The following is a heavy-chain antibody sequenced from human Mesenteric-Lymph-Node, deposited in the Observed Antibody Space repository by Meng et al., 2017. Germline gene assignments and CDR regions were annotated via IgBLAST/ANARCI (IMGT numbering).Heavy chain of an antibody. CDR3: VRELYEPRGH. J-gene: IGHJ4*02. CDR2: IYSGGST. D-gene: IGHD2-2*02. Sequence: GLLGGSGGGLVQPGGSLRLSCAASGFTFSSYWMHWARQAPGKGLEWVSVIYSGGSTYYADSVKGRFTISRDNSRNTVYLQMNSLRADDTAVYYCVRELYEPRGHWGQGTLVTVSS. CDR1: GFTFSSYW. V-gene: IGHV3-66*01.